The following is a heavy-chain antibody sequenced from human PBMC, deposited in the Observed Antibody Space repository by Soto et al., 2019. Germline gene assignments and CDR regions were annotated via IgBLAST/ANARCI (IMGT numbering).Heavy chain of an antibody. J-gene: IGHJ6*01. V-gene: IGHV3-23*01. CDR3: VKDWTGDTCPCMDV. CDR1: GFTFNSYA. D-gene: IGHD2-8*02. CDR2: ISGSDGST. Sequence: EVQLLESGGGLVQPGGSLRLSCAASGFTFNSYAMTWVRQAPGKGLEWVSTISGSDGSTYYADSVKGRLTISRDNSKNALYLQMSSLRAEDTALYYCVKDWTGDTCPCMDVWGQGTTVTVSS.